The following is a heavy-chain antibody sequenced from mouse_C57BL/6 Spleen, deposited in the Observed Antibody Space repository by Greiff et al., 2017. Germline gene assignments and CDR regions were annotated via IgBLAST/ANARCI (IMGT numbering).Heavy chain of an antibody. Sequence: VQLQQSGPELVKPGASVKISCKASGYSFTSYYIHWVKQRPGQGLEWIGWIYPGSGNTKYNEKFKGKATLTADTSSSTAYMQRSSLTSEDSAVYYCARSGYGYDGYAMDYWGQGTSVTVSS. V-gene: IGHV1-66*01. CDR1: GYSFTSYY. CDR3: ARSGYGYDGYAMDY. J-gene: IGHJ4*01. CDR2: IYPGSGNT. D-gene: IGHD2-2*01.